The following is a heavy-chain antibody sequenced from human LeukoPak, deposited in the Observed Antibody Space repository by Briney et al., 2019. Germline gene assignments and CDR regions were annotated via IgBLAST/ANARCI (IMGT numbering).Heavy chain of an antibody. CDR3: ARDSHGYCSGGSCYSGGWFDP. J-gene: IGHJ5*02. V-gene: IGHV4-39*07. Sequence: SETLSLTCTVSGGSISSSSYYWGWIRQPPGKGLEWIGTIYFSGNTYYNPSLKSRVAVSVDTSKNQFSLKLSSVTAADTAVYYCARDSHGYCSGGSCYSGGWFDPWGQGTLVTVSS. D-gene: IGHD2-15*01. CDR2: IYFSGNT. CDR1: GGSISSSSYY.